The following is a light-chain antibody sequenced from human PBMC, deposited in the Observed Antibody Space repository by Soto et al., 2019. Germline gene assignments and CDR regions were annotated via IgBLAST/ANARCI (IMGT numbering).Light chain of an antibody. CDR1: QSISTW. J-gene: IGKJ1*01. V-gene: IGKV1-5*01. Sequence: DIPMTQSPSTLSASVGDRVTITCRASQSISTWLAWYQQKPGKAPKFLIYDASSLESGVPSRFSGSGSGTEFTLTISSLQPDDFATYYCQHYNSYPLTFGQGTKVEIK. CDR3: QHYNSYPLT. CDR2: DAS.